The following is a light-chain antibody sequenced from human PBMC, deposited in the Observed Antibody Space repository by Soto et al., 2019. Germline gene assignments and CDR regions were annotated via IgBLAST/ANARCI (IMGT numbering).Light chain of an antibody. V-gene: IGKV1-5*03. J-gene: IGKJ5*01. Sequence: DIQMTQSPSTLSASIGEVVTISVRASQSIGSSLAWYQQKPGKAPKVVITKASILGGGVPSRFSGSGCGRDFSLTVDSLQPEDTATYYCQQYDHPPYTFGQGTRLEI. CDR3: QQYDHPPYT. CDR2: KAS. CDR1: QSIGSS.